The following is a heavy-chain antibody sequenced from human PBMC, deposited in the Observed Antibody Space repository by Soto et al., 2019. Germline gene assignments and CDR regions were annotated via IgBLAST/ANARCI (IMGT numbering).Heavy chain of an antibody. V-gene: IGHV1-69*13. CDR2: IIPIFGTA. D-gene: IGHD2-15*01. J-gene: IGHJ6*02. CDR3: ARDSVRDIVSGMDV. Sequence: ASVKVSCKASGGTFSSYAISWVRQAPGQGLEWMGGIIPIFGTANYAQKFQGRVTITADESTSTAYMELSSLRSEDTAVYYCARDSVRDIVSGMDVWGQGTTVTVSS. CDR1: GGTFSSYA.